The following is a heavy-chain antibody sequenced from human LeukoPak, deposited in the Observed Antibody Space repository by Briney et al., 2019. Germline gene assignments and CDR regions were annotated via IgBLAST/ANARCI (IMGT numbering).Heavy chain of an antibody. D-gene: IGHD1-26*01. CDR3: ARDNRDMEWELHY. V-gene: IGHV3-48*01. Sequence: GGSLRLSCAASGFTFSSYSMSWVRQAPGKGLEWVSYISSSSSTIYYADSVKGRFTISRDNAKNSLYLQMNSLRAEDTAVYYCARDNRDMEWELHYWGQGTLVTVSS. CDR1: GFTFSSYS. CDR2: ISSSSSTI. J-gene: IGHJ4*02.